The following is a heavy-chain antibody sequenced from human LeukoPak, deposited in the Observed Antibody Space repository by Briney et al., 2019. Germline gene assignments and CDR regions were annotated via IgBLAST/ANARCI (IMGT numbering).Heavy chain of an antibody. J-gene: IGHJ6*03. D-gene: IGHD3-16*01. CDR2: VYHTGST. V-gene: IGHV4-38-2*02. CDR1: GYSISSGYY. CDR3: ARVAWSGSYVNYSYMGV. Sequence: KSSETLSLTCTVSGYSISSGYYWAWVRQPPGKGLEWMGYVYHTGSTTYKPSLKSRITISVDTSKNQFSLKLTSVTAADTAVYYCARVAWSGSYVNYSYMGVWGKGTTVTVSS.